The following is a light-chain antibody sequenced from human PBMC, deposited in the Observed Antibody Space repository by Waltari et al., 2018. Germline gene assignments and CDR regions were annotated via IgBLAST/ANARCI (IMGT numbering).Light chain of an antibody. CDR2: GAS. J-gene: IGKJ2*01. CDR3: QQYGSSPRYT. CDR1: QSVSSRY. V-gene: IGKV3-20*01. Sequence: EIVLTQSPGTLSLSPGERATLSCRASQSVSSRYLAWYQQKPGQAPRLLVFGASSRATGIPDRFGGSGSGTDFTLPISRLEPEDFAVYYCQQYGSSPRYTFGQGTKVEIK.